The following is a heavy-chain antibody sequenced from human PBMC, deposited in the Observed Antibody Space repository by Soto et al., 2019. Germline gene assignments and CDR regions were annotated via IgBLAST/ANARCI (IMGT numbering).Heavy chain of an antibody. CDR3: AKDPSLTASTVMDV. Sequence: PGGSLRLSCAASGVTFRSYGMHWFREGPGKGLEGVAVISYDGSNKYYADSVKGRFTISRDNSKNTLYLQMNSLRAEDTAVYYCAKDPSLTASTVMDVWGQGTTVTVSS. J-gene: IGHJ6*02. CDR2: ISYDGSNK. CDR1: GVTFRSYG. D-gene: IGHD4-17*01. V-gene: IGHV3-30*18.